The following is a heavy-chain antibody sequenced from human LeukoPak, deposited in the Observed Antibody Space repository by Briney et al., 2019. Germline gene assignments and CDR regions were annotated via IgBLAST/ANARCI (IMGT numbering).Heavy chain of an antibody. CDR3: ARVGLAAAGIPLHYYYYYMDV. V-gene: IGHV4-59*01. D-gene: IGHD6-13*01. J-gene: IGHJ6*03. CDR2: IYYSGST. CDR1: GGSFSGYY. Sequence: PSETLSLTCAVYGGSFSGYYWSWIRQPPGKGLEWIGYIYYSGSTNYNPSLKSRVTISVDTSKNQFSLKLSSVTAADTAVYYCARVGLAAAGIPLHYYYYYMDVWGKGTTVTVSS.